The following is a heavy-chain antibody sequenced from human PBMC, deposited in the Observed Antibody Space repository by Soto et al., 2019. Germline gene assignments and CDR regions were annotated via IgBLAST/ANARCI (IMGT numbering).Heavy chain of an antibody. CDR1: GFTFSSYG. Sequence: QVQLVESGGGVVQPGRSLSLSCAASGFTFSSYGMHWVRQAPGKGLEWVAVISYDGSNKYYADSVKGRFTISRDNSKNTLYLQMNSLRAEGTAVYYCAKGGYSSSWFRKELDYWGQGTLVTVSS. CDR3: AKGGYSSSWFRKELDY. V-gene: IGHV3-30*18. CDR2: ISYDGSNK. J-gene: IGHJ4*02. D-gene: IGHD6-13*01.